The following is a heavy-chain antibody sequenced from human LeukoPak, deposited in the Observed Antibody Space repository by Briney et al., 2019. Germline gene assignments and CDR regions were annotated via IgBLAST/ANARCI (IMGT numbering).Heavy chain of an antibody. V-gene: IGHV4-34*01. Sequence: SETLSLTCAVYGGSFSGYYWSWIRQPPGKGLEWIGEINHSGSTNYNPSLKSRVTISVDTSKNQFSLKLSSVTAADTAVYYCARRVEVGATLLYYYYYYMDVWGKGTTVTISS. D-gene: IGHD1-26*01. CDR1: GGSFSGYY. CDR2: INHSGST. J-gene: IGHJ6*03. CDR3: ARRVEVGATLLYYYYYYMDV.